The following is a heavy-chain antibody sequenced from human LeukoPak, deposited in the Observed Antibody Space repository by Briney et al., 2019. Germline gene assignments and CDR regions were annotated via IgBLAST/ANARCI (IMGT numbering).Heavy chain of an antibody. CDR1: GFTFSSYG. Sequence: PGGSLRLSCAASGFTFSSYGMSWARQAPGKGLEWVSDISGGGGTYYADSVKGRFTISRDNSKNTLYLQMNSLRAEDTAVYYCAQRGNAPAFDIWGQGTVVTVSS. D-gene: IGHD2-2*01. CDR2: ISGGGGT. V-gene: IGHV3-23*01. CDR3: AQRGNAPAFDI. J-gene: IGHJ3*02.